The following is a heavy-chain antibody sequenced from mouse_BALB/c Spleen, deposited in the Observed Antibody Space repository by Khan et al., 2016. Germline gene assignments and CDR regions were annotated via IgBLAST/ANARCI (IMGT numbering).Heavy chain of an antibody. V-gene: IGHV5-4*02. CDR2: ISDGGSYT. Sequence: EVELVESGGGLVKPGGSLKLSCAASGFTFSDYYMYWVRQTPEKRLEWVATISDGGSYTYYPDSVKGRFTISRDNAKNKLYLQLSSLKSEDTVIVYCAREGLRRGFAYWGQGTLVTVSA. CDR3: AREGLRRGFAY. J-gene: IGHJ3*01. D-gene: IGHD2-4*01. CDR1: GFTFSDYY.